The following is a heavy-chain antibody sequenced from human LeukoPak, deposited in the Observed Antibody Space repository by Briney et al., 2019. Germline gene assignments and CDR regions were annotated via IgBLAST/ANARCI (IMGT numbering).Heavy chain of an antibody. J-gene: IGHJ4*02. D-gene: IGHD3-10*01. CDR2: ISASGGRT. CDR1: GFTFSTSA. Sequence: GGSLRLSCAASGFTFSTSAMSWVCQTPEKGLQWVAAISASGGRTYYSDSVKGHFTISRDNSNNTLYLQMDSLRAEDSAVYFCARDPVSATGSYYFGSWGQGTLVTVSS. CDR3: ARDPVSATGSYYFGS. V-gene: IGHV3-23*01.